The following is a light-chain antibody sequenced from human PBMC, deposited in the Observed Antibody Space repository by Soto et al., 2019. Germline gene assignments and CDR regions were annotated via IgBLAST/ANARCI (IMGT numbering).Light chain of an antibody. J-gene: IGKJ1*01. CDR1: QSVSSNY. Sequence: EIVLTQSPGTLSLSPGERATLSCRASQSVSSNYLAWYQQKPGQAPRLLTYGASSRATGIPDRFSGSGSGTAFTLTIRRLEPEDFAVYYCQQYGSSSPWTFGQGTKVEIK. V-gene: IGKV3-20*01. CDR3: QQYGSSSPWT. CDR2: GAS.